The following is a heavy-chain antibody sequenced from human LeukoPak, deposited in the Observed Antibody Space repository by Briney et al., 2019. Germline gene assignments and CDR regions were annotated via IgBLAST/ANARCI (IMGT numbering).Heavy chain of an antibody. Sequence: SETLSLTCAVSGGSISSSNWWRWRRQPPGKGLEWIGEIYHSGSTNYNPSLKSRVTISVDNSKNPFSLKLSSVTAADTAVYYCARVHYATLTGTVNFDYWGQGTLVTVSS. CDR2: IYHSGST. D-gene: IGHD3-9*01. CDR3: ARVHYATLTGTVNFDY. J-gene: IGHJ4*02. CDR1: GGSISSSNW. V-gene: IGHV4-4*02.